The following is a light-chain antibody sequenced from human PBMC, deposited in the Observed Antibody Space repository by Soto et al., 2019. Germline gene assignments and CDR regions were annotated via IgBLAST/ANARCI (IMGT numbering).Light chain of an antibody. CDR1: QSISLW. J-gene: IGKJ1*01. Sequence: DLQMTQSPSPLSAFVGDRVPISCRASQSISLWLAWYQQKPGKAPRLLIYDVSTLESGVPSRFSGSGSGTEFSLTIKSLEPDDFATYYCPQYNSYSWTFGQGTKVDIK. CDR2: DVS. CDR3: PQYNSYSWT. V-gene: IGKV1-5*01.